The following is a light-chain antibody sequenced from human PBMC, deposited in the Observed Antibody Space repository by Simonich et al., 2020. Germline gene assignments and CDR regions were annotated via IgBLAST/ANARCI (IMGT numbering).Light chain of an antibody. J-gene: IGKJ1*01. CDR2: WAS. Sequence: DIVMTQSPDSLAVSLGERATINCKSRQSVLYSPNNKNYLAGYQQKPGQPPKLLIYWASTRESGVPDRFSGSGSGTDFTLTISSLQAEDVAVYYCQQYYSTPWTFAQGTKVEIK. V-gene: IGKV4-1*01. CDR3: QQYYSTPWT. CDR1: QSVLYSPNNKNY.